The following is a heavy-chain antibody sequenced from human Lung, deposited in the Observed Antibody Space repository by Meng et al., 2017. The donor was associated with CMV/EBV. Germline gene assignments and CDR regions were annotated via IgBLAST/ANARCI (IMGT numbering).Heavy chain of an antibody. CDR1: GFILSSYW. CDR2: IKQDGSEK. J-gene: IGHJ4*02. Sequence: GEXXKISCAASGFILSSYWMSWVRQAPGKGLEWVANIKQDGSEKYYVDSVRGRFTISRDNAKSSLYLQMNGLRAEDTAVYYCARNPVTNRRGSHFDCWGQXTLVTVSS. V-gene: IGHV3-7*01. D-gene: IGHD4-17*01. CDR3: ARNPVTNRRGSHFDC.